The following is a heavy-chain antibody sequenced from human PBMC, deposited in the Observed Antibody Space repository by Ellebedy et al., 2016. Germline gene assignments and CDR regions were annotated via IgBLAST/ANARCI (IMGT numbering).Heavy chain of an antibody. J-gene: IGHJ4*02. CDR2: IYYTGTT. CDR1: GGSISRYY. Sequence: GSLRLSCIVSGGSISRYYWSWIRQPPGRGLEWIGNIYYTGTTNYNPPLQSRVTISLATSKNQFSLRLTSVTAADTAVYYCARIGGVSFGERPIDYWGQGTLVTVSS. CDR3: ARIGGVSFGERPIDY. V-gene: IGHV4-59*01. D-gene: IGHD3-10*01.